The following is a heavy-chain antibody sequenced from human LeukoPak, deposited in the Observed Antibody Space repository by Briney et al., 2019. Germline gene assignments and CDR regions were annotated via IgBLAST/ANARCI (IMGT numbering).Heavy chain of an antibody. Sequence: GGSLRLSCAVSGFIFSSNYMTWVRQAPGKGLEWVSSLYSGGNTYYAESVRGRFTVSRDKTKNTLYLQMNSLRAEDTAVYYCARENSGWYGDYYYGMDVWGQGTTVTVSS. CDR3: ARENSGWYGDYYYGMDV. D-gene: IGHD6-19*01. V-gene: IGHV3-53*01. CDR1: GFIFSSNY. J-gene: IGHJ6*02. CDR2: LYSGGNT.